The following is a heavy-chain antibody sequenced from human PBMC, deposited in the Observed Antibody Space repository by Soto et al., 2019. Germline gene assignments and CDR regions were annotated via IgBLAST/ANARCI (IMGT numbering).Heavy chain of an antibody. J-gene: IGHJ2*01. D-gene: IGHD2-21*01. CDR1: GFTFSSYA. CDR3: AKDRGVVIVAWYFDL. CDR2: ISGSGGST. V-gene: IGHV3-23*01. Sequence: EVQLLESGGGLVQPGGSLRLSCAASGFTFSSYAMSWVRQAPGKGLEWVSAISGSGGSTYYADSVKGRFTISRDNSKNTRCLQMNSVRAEDTAVYYCAKDRGVVIVAWYFDLWGRGTLVTVSS.